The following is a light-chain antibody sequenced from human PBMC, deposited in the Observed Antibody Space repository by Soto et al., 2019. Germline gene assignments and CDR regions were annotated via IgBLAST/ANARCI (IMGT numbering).Light chain of an antibody. CDR3: CSFAGRSPPTSV. V-gene: IGLV2-23*02. Sequence: QSALTQPASVSGSPGQSSTISCTGTTSDVGTYNLVSWYQHHPGKAPQLIIFEVTKRPSGVSDRFSGSKSGNTASLTISGLLGEDEADYYCCSFAGRSPPTSVFGTGTKVTVL. J-gene: IGLJ1*01. CDR2: EVT. CDR1: TSDVGTYNL.